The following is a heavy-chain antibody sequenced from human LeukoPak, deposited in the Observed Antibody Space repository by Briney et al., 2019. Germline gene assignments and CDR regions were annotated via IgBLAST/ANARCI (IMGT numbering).Heavy chain of an antibody. CDR1: GGSISSSNW. D-gene: IGHD6-13*01. J-gene: IGHJ4*02. CDR3: ARDRRAAAAPVDY. Sequence: LETLSLTCAVSGGSISSSNWWSGVRRPPGKGLEGIGEIYHSGSTNYNPSLKSRVTISVDKSKNQFSLKLSSVTAADTAVYYCARDRRAAAAPVDYWGQGTLVTVSS. CDR2: IYHSGST. V-gene: IGHV4-4*02.